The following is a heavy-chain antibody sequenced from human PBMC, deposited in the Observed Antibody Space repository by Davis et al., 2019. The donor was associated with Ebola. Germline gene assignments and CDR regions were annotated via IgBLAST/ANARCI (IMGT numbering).Heavy chain of an antibody. Sequence: GESLKISCAASGFTFSNAWMSWVRQAPGKRLEWVGRIKSKTDGGTTDYAAPVKGRFTISRDDSKNTLYLQMNSLKTEDTAVYYCTTDLSGSYYDYYYYYYMDVWGKGTTVTVSS. CDR2: IKSKTDGGTT. J-gene: IGHJ6*03. D-gene: IGHD1-26*01. V-gene: IGHV3-15*01. CDR3: TTDLSGSYYDYYYYYYMDV. CDR1: GFTFSNAW.